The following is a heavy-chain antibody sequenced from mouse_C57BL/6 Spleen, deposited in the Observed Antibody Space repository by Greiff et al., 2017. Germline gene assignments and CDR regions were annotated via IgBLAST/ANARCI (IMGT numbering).Heavy chain of an antibody. CDR2: INPSSGYT. V-gene: IGHV1-7*01. CDR1: GYTFTSYW. D-gene: IGHD1-1*01. Sequence: VQLQQSGADLAKPGASVKLSCKASGYTFTSYWLHWVKQRPGPGLEWIGYINPSSGYTKYNQTVKDQATLTTDKSSSTADMQLSSLTYEDSAVYYCARYYGSNYCYLDDWGQGTTLTVSS. J-gene: IGHJ2*01. CDR3: ARYYGSNYCYLDD.